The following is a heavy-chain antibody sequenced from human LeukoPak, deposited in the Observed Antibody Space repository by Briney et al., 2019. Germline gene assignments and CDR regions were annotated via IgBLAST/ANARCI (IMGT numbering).Heavy chain of an antibody. Sequence: GGSLRLSCAASGFTFSSYGMHWVRQAPGKGLEWVAVISYDGSNKYYADSLKGRFTISRDNSKNTLYLQMNSVRAEDTAVYYCAKVRSDYWGQGTLVTVSS. CDR1: GFTFSSYG. J-gene: IGHJ4*02. V-gene: IGHV3-30*18. CDR3: AKVRSDY. CDR2: ISYDGSNK.